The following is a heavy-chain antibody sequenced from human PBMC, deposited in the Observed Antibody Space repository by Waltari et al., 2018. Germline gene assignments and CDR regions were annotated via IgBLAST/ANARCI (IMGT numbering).Heavy chain of an antibody. J-gene: IGHJ5*02. D-gene: IGHD3-9*01. CDR2: ISSSGST. CDR3: ARLSYHIVTGYGWFDP. V-gene: IGHV4-39*01. Sequence: QLQLQESGPGLVKPSETLSLTCTVSGGSVSSASYYWGWIRQPPGKGLEWLGIISSSGSTYYNPSLKSRVTISVDTSKNQFSLKLSSVTAADTAVYYCARLSYHIVTGYGWFDPWGLGTLVTVSS. CDR1: GGSVSSASYY.